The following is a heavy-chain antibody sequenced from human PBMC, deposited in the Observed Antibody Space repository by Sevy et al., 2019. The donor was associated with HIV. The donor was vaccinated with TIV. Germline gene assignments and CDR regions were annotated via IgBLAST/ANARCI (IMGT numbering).Heavy chain of an antibody. J-gene: IGHJ6*02. CDR3: ARADVDRYYYYYGMDV. Sequence: GGSLRLSCAASGFTFSSYAMHWVRQAQGKGLEWVAVISYDGSKRFHANSVKGRFSISRDKSKNMVYLQMNGLRIEDTAVYYCARADVDRYYYYYGMDVWGQGTTVTVSS. V-gene: IGHV3-30*01. CDR2: ISYDGSKR. CDR1: GFTFSSYA.